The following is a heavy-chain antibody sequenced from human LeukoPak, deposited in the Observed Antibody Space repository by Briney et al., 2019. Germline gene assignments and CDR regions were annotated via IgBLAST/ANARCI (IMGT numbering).Heavy chain of an antibody. CDR3: ARAGEIRSRYSGSYYADY. J-gene: IGHJ4*02. V-gene: IGHV1-18*01. Sequence: ASVKVSCKASGYTFTSHGISWVRQAPGQGLEWMGWISAYNGDTKYAQNLQGRVTLTTYTLTTTAYLELRSLTSDDTAVYYCARAGEIRSRYSGSYYADYWGQGTLVTVSS. D-gene: IGHD1-26*01. CDR1: GYTFTSHG. CDR2: ISAYNGDT.